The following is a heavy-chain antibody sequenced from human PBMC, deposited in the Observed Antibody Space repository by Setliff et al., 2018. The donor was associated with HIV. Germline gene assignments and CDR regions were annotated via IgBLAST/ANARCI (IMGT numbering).Heavy chain of an antibody. CDR3: ARGSNPTGNYDFYFLDV. J-gene: IGHJ6*03. D-gene: IGHD1-1*01. CDR2: IIPMLRVA. Sequence: SVKVSCKASGGTFRTYAISWVRPAPGQGLEWMGGIIPMLRVAKYAQNLQDRVTITADKSTGTAYMELSGLRSEDTAVYYCARGSNPTGNYDFYFLDVWGKGTTVTVSS. V-gene: IGHV1-69*10. CDR1: GGTFRTYA.